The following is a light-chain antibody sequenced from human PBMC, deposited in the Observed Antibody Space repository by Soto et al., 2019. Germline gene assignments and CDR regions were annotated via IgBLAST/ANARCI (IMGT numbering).Light chain of an antibody. CDR3: SSHTSSTAGV. J-gene: IGLJ3*02. V-gene: IGLV2-14*01. CDR2: DVS. Sequence: QSALTQPASESGSPGQSITISCTGTSSDVDGYNYVSWYQQHPGKAPKLIIYDVSNRPSGVSNRFSGSKSGNTASLTISGLQAEDEADYYCSSHTSSTAGVFGGGTKLTVL. CDR1: SSDVDGYNY.